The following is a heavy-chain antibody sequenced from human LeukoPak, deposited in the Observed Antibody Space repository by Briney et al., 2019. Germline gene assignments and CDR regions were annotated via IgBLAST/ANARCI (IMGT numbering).Heavy chain of an antibody. CDR1: GYNLRSYG. D-gene: IGHD3-10*01. Sequence: WASVKVSCKISGYNLRSYGISWVRQAPGQGLEWLGWISPYSGNTNYTEKVQHRVTMTTDTSTSTVYMELRSLRSDDTAVYYRARAPNTYYYAYRPRYYMDVWGKGTTVTISS. J-gene: IGHJ6*03. V-gene: IGHV1-18*01. CDR2: ISPYSGNT. CDR3: ARAPNTYYYAYRPRYYMDV.